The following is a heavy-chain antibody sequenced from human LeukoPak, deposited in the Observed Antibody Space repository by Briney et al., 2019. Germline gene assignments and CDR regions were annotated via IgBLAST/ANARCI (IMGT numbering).Heavy chain of an antibody. V-gene: IGHV3-20*04. D-gene: IGHD5-18*01. CDR1: GFTFDDYD. CDR3: ARDTSPLRRRRYSYVNYYYYNYMDV. J-gene: IGHJ6*03. Sequence: PGGSLRLSCAASGFTFDDYDMSWVRQAPGKGLEWVSGINWIGGRTDYADSVKGRFTISRDNAKNSLYLEMKSLRAEDTALYYCARDTSPLRRRRYSYVNYYYYNYMDVWGKGTTVTVSS. CDR2: INWIGGRT.